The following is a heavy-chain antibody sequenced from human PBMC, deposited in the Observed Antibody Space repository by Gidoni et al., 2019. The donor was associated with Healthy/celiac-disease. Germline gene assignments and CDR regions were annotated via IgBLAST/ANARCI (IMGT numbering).Heavy chain of an antibody. J-gene: IGHJ3*02. V-gene: IGHV3-23*01. D-gene: IGHD2-2*01. Sequence: EVQLLESGGGLVQPGGSLRLSCAASGFTFSSYSMSWVRQAPGKGLEWVSAISGSGGSTYYADSVKGRFTISRDNSKNTLYLQMNSLRAEDTAVYYCAKGESYCSSTSCSAGGPDAFDIWGQGTMVTVSS. CDR2: ISGSGGST. CDR1: GFTFSSYS. CDR3: AKGESYCSSTSCSAGGPDAFDI.